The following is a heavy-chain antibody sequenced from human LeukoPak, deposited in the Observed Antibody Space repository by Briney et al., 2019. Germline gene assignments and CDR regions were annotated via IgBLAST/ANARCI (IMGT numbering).Heavy chain of an antibody. CDR2: IRYDGSNK. Sequence: RPGGSLRLSCAASGFTFSSYGMHWVRQAPGKGLEWVAFIRYDGSNKYYADSVKGRFTISRDNSKNTLYLQMNSLRAEDTAVYYCAKDFWITMIEDYWGQGTLVTVSS. CDR1: GFTFSSYG. D-gene: IGHD3-22*01. V-gene: IGHV3-30*02. J-gene: IGHJ4*02. CDR3: AKDFWITMIEDY.